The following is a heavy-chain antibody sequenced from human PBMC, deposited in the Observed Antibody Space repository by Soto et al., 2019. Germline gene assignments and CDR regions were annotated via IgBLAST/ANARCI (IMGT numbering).Heavy chain of an antibody. V-gene: IGHV2-5*01. J-gene: IGHJ4*02. Sequence: QITLQESGPTLVKPTQTLTLTCTFSGFSFTTAGVAVGWIRQTPGGALEWLTLIYYNDDRRFSPSLKPRLTITGDTSKNQVVLSLTNVDPEDTATYFCAHSDGGYEIISFDFWGQGIPVTVSS. CDR3: AHSDGGYEIISFDF. CDR2: IYYNDDR. CDR1: GFSFTTAGVA. D-gene: IGHD5-12*01.